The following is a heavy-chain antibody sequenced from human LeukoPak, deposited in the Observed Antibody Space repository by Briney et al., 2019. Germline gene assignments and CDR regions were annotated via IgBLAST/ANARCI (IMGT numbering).Heavy chain of an antibody. CDR2: INHSGST. Sequence: SETLSLTCAVYGGSFSGYYWSWIRQPPGKGLEWIGEINHSGSTNYNPSLKSRVTISVDTSKNQFSLKLSSVTAADTAVYYCARAPTGTTISGVFDYWGQGTLVTVSS. J-gene: IGHJ4*02. D-gene: IGHD1-1*01. CDR3: ARAPTGTTISGVFDY. V-gene: IGHV4-34*01. CDR1: GGSFSGYY.